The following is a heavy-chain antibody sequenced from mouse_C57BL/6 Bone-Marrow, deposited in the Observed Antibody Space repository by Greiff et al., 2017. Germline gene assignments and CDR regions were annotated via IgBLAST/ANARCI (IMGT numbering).Heavy chain of an antibody. CDR3: ARLDNTAVVDYHGYAMDY. J-gene: IGHJ4*01. Sequence: EVHVKQSGPELVKPGASVKMSCKASGYTFTDYNMHWVKQSHGKSLEWIGYINPNNGGTSYNQKFKGKATLTVNKTSSTAYVQLRRLTSEDSAIYYCARLDNTAVVDYHGYAMDYWGQGTSVTVSS. CDR2: INPNNGGT. CDR1: GYTFTDYN. D-gene: IGHD1-1*01. V-gene: IGHV1-22*01.